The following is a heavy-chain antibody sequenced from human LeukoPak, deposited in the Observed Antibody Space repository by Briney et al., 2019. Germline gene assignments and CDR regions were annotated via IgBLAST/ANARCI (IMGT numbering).Heavy chain of an antibody. Sequence: PGRSLRLSCAASGFTFSSYGMHWVRQAPGKGLEWVAVISYDGSNKYYADSVKGRFTISRDNSKNTLYLQMNSLRAEDTAVYYCANVPYTYYYDSSGYSDYFDYWGQGTLVTVSS. J-gene: IGHJ4*02. CDR1: GFTFSSYG. V-gene: IGHV3-30*18. CDR3: ANVPYTYYYDSSGYSDYFDY. D-gene: IGHD3-22*01. CDR2: ISYDGSNK.